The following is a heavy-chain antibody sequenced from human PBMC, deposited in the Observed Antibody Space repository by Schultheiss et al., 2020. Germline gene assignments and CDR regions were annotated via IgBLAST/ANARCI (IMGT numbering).Heavy chain of an antibody. CDR1: GFTFSSYG. J-gene: IGHJ6*02. Sequence: GGSMRLSCAASGFTFSSYGMHWVRQAPGKGLEWVSYISSSGSTIYYADSVKGRFTISRDNAKISLYLQMNSLRAEDTAVYYCAREYSSSWPYYYYYYGMDVWGPGTTITVSS. CDR2: ISSSGSTI. CDR3: AREYSSSWPYYYYYYGMDV. V-gene: IGHV3-48*04. D-gene: IGHD6-13*01.